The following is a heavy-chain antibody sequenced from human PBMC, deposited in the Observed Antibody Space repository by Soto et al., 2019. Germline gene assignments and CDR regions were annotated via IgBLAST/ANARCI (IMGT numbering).Heavy chain of an antibody. CDR1: GFTFSSYA. V-gene: IGHV1-69*01. Sequence: VQLVESGGGLVQPGGSLRLSCAASGFTFSSYAISWVRQAPGQGLEWMGGIIPIFGTANYAQKFQGRVTITADESTSTAYMELSSLRSEDTAVYYCARVTYGSGDDVGAFDIWGQGTMVTVSS. D-gene: IGHD3-10*01. J-gene: IGHJ3*02. CDR2: IIPIFGTA. CDR3: ARVTYGSGDDVGAFDI.